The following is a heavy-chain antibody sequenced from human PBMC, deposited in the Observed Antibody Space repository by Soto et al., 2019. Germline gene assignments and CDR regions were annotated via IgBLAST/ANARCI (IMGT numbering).Heavy chain of an antibody. D-gene: IGHD5-12*01. J-gene: IGHJ4*02. CDR1: GFTVDDYA. V-gene: IGHV3-9*01. CDR3: AKDMKWGGVPTIHYFDS. CDR2: ISWNSETI. Sequence: EVQLVESGGGLVQPGRSLRLSCAASGFTVDDYAMHWVRQAPGKGLEWVSGISWNSETIDYADSVKGRFTISRDNAKSSLFLQMNSLRPDDTGLYYCAKDMKWGGVPTIHYFDSWGQGTLVTVSS.